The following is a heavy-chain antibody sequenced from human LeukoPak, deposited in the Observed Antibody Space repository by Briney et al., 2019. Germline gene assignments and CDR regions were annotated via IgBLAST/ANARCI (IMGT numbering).Heavy chain of an antibody. CDR2: ISYDGSNK. CDR3: AKDLLWFGESPHYYYYGMDV. D-gene: IGHD3-10*01. J-gene: IGHJ6*02. Sequence: GRSLRLSCAASGFTFSSYGMHWVRQAPGKGLEWVAVISYDGSNKYYADSVKGRFTISRDNSKDTLYLQMNSLRAEDTAVYYCAKDLLWFGESPHYYYYGMDVWGQGTTVTVSS. V-gene: IGHV3-30*18. CDR1: GFTFSSYG.